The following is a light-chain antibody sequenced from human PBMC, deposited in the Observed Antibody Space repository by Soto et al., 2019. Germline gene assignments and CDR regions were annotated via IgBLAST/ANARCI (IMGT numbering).Light chain of an antibody. CDR1: QSISTE. Sequence: ELVMTQSPAPLSVSPGERATLSCRASQSISTELAWYQQKPGQPPRLLIYPASTMATGVPARFTGTGSGSEFTLTITGLQSEDVVVYYCQPGYYWPLTFGQSTRLEI. J-gene: IGKJ2*01. CDR2: PAS. V-gene: IGKV3-15*01. CDR3: QPGYYWPLT.